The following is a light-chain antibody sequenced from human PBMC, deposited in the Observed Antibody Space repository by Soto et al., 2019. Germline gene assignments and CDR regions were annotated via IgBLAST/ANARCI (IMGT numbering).Light chain of an antibody. CDR1: SSDVGGYNY. Sequence: QSALTQPASVSGSPGQSITISCTGTSSDVGGYNYVSWYQQHPGKAPKLMIYDVSNRPSGVSNRFSGSKSSNTASLTISGLQSEDEGDYYCSSYTSSSTWVFGGGTKLTVL. CDR3: SSYTSSSTWV. CDR2: DVS. J-gene: IGLJ3*02. V-gene: IGLV2-14*01.